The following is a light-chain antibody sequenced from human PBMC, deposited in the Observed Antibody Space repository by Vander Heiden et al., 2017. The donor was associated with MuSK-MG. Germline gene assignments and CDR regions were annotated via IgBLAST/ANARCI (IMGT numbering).Light chain of an antibody. CDR1: SSDVGGYNY. J-gene: IGLJ2*01. CDR2: DVS. CDR3: SSYTSSSTLGV. V-gene: IGLV2-14*03. Sequence: QSALTQPASVSGSPGQSITISCTGTSSDVGGYNYFSWYQQHPGKAPKLMIYDVSNRPSGVSNRFSGSKSGNTASLTISVLQAEDEADYYCSSYTSSSTLGVFGGGTKLTVL.